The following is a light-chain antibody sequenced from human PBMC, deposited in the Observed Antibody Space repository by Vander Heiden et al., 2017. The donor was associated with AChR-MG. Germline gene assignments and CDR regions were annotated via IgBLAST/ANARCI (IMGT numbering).Light chain of an antibody. Sequence: SYVLTQPPPVSVAPGKTARITCGGYNIGGKSVHWYQQKPGQAPVLVVYDDSDRPSGIPERVSGSNSGNTATLTISRVEAGDEADYYCQVWDTSSDHVVFGGGTKLTVL. CDR3: QVWDTSSDHVV. V-gene: IGLV3-21*03. CDR1: NIGGKS. CDR2: DDS. J-gene: IGLJ2*01.